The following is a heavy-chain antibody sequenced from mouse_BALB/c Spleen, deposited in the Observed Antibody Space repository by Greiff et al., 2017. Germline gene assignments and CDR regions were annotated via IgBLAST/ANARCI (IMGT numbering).Heavy chain of an antibody. CDR1: GFAFSSYD. CDR2: ISSGGGST. D-gene: IGHD1-2*01. Sequence: EVQLVESGGGLVKPGGSLKLSCAASGFAFSSYDMSWVRQTPEKRLEWVAYISSGGGSTYYPDTVKGRFTISRDNAKNTLYLQMSSLKSEDTAMYYCARLITTEGMDDWGQGTSVTVSS. V-gene: IGHV5-12-1*01. CDR3: ARLITTEGMDD. J-gene: IGHJ4*01.